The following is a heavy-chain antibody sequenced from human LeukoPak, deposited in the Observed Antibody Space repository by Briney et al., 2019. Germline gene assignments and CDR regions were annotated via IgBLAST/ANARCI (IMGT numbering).Heavy chain of an antibody. CDR2: IIPILGIA. CDR1: GYTFTSYA. V-gene: IGHV1-69*04. D-gene: IGHD6-6*01. Sequence: GASVKVSCKASGYTFTSYAISWVRQAPGQGLEWMGRIIPILGIANYAQKFQGRVTIIADKSTSTAYMELSSLRSEDTAVYYCARVSSSSHYYYGMDVWGQGTTVTVSS. CDR3: ARVSSSSHYYYGMDV. J-gene: IGHJ6*02.